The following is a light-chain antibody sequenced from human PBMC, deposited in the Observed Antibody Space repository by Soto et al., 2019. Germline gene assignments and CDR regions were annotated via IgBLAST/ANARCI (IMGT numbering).Light chain of an antibody. CDR2: DNN. CDR1: SSNIGNNY. V-gene: IGLV1-51*01. CDR3: GTWDSSLSAGV. Sequence: QSVLTQPPSVSASPGKKVTISCSGSSSNIGNNYASWYQQLPGTAPKLLIYDNNKRPSGIPDRFSGSKSGTSATLGITGLQTGDEADYYCGTWDSSLSAGVFGTGTRSPS. J-gene: IGLJ1*01.